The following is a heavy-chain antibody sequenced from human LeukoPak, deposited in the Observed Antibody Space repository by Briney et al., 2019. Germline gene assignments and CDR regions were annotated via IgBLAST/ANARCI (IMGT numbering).Heavy chain of an antibody. CDR3: ATIWFGELSINEVY. D-gene: IGHD3-10*01. J-gene: IGHJ4*02. Sequence: ASVKVSCKVSGYTLTELSMHWVRQDPGKGLEWMGGFDPEDGETIYAQKFQGRVTMTEDTSTDTAYMELSSLRSEDTAVYYCATIWFGELSINEVYWGQGTLVTVSS. CDR1: GYTLTELS. CDR2: FDPEDGET. V-gene: IGHV1-24*01.